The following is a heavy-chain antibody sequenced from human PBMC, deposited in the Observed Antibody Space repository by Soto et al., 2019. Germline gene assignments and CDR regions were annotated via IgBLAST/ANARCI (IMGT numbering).Heavy chain of an antibody. D-gene: IGHD1-1*01. CDR2: IYSGGAT. CDR1: GFTVSNNY. Sequence: EVQLVESGGGLVQPGGSLRLSCAASGFTVSNNYMRWVSQAPGKGLEWVSIIYSGGATYYADSVKGRFTISRDNSKNALYLQMNSLKSEDTAFYYCSRDGTYNWVGGQGILVTVSS. V-gene: IGHV3-66*01. CDR3: SRDGTYNWV. J-gene: IGHJ4*02.